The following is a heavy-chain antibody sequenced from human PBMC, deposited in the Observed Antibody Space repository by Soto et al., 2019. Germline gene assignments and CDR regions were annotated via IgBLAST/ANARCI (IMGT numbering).Heavy chain of an antibody. CDR2: IIPIFGTA. D-gene: IGHD5-18*01. J-gene: IGHJ4*02. CDR1: GGTFSSYA. V-gene: IGHV1-69*12. CDR3: AILPRGYSYVLEDY. Sequence: QVQLVQSGAEVKKPGSSVKVSCKASGGTFSSYAISWVRQAPGQGLEWMGGIIPIFGTANYAQKFQGRVTRTADESTSTAYMELSSRRSEDTAGEYCAILPRGYSYVLEDYWGQGTRVTVSS.